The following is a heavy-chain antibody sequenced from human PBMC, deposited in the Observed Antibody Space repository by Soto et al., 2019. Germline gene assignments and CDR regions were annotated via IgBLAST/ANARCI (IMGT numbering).Heavy chain of an antibody. CDR2: ISYDGSNK. Sequence: QVQLVESGGGVVQPGRSLRLSCAAPGFTFSSYGMHWVRQAPGKWLEWVAVISYDGSNKYYADSVKGRFTISRDNSKNTLYLQMNSLRAEDTAVYYCAKETYSGPLDYWGQGTLVTVSS. CDR1: GFTFSSYG. CDR3: AKETYSGPLDY. J-gene: IGHJ4*02. V-gene: IGHV3-30*18. D-gene: IGHD2-15*01.